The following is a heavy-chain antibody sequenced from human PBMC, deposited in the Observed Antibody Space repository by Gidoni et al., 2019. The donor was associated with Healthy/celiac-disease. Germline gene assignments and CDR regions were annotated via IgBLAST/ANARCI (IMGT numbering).Heavy chain of an antibody. J-gene: IGHJ6*03. CDR2: ISGSGGTT. D-gene: IGHD3-22*01. CDR1: GFTFSNYA. Sequence: EVQLLESGGGLVQPGESLRLSCAASGFTFSNYAMTWVRQAPGKGLEWFSAISGSGGTTYYADSVKGRFTISRDNSKNTLYLQMNSLRAEDTAVYYCAKARMIVSYMDVWGKGTTVTVSS. CDR3: AKARMIVSYMDV. V-gene: IGHV3-23*01.